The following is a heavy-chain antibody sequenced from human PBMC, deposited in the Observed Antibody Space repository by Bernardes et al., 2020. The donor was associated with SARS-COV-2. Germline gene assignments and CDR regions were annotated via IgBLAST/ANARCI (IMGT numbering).Heavy chain of an antibody. D-gene: IGHD6-13*01. CDR2: IYSGGST. J-gene: IGHJ6*02. CDR3: ARGAYSSSWYRESYYGMDV. CDR1: GFTVSSNY. Sequence: GGSLRLSCAASGFTVSSNYMSWVRQAPGKGLEWVSVIYSGGSTYYADSVKGRFTISRDNSKNTLYLQMNSLRAEDTAVYYCARGAYSSSWYRESYYGMDVWGQGTTVTVSS. V-gene: IGHV3-53*01.